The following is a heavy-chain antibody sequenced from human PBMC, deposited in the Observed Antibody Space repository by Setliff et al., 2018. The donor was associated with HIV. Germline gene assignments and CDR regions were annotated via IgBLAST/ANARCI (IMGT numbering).Heavy chain of an antibody. CDR1: GYTFNGYY. J-gene: IGHJ6*02. Sequence: ASVKVSCKASGYTFNGYYMHWVRQAPGQGLEWMGRINPNSGGTKYGQKFQGRVTMTRDTSMSTAYMELRSLRSDDTAVYYCARDKADFGEGMDVWGQGTTVTVSS. V-gene: IGHV1-2*06. CDR3: ARDKADFGEGMDV. CDR2: INPNSGGT. D-gene: IGHD3-10*01.